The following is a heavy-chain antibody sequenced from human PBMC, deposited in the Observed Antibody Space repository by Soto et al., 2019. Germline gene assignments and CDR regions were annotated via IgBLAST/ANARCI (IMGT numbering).Heavy chain of an antibody. Sequence: PSETLSLTCTVSGGSISSYYWSWIRQPPGKGLEWIGYMYFRGSTNYNPSLKSRVTISVDTSKNQFSLKLSSVTAADTAVYYCARDRGESYYPSFFDYWGQGTLVTVSS. CDR2: MYFRGST. CDR3: ARDRGESYYPSFFDY. V-gene: IGHV4-59*01. J-gene: IGHJ4*02. CDR1: GGSISSYY. D-gene: IGHD1-26*01.